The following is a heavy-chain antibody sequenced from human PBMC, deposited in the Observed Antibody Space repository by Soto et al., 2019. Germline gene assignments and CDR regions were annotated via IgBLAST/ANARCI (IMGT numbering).Heavy chain of an antibody. J-gene: IGHJ4*02. Sequence: ASVKVSCKASGYTFTSYGISWVRQAPGQGLEWMGWISAYNGNTNYAQKLQGRVTMTTDTSTSTAYMELRSLRSDDTAVYYCARDRGLYNWNDLDYWGQGTLVTVSA. D-gene: IGHD1-20*01. CDR3: ARDRGLYNWNDLDY. V-gene: IGHV1-18*01. CDR1: GYTFTSYG. CDR2: ISAYNGNT.